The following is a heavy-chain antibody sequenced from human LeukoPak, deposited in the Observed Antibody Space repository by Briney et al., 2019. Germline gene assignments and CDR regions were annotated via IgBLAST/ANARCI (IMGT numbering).Heavy chain of an antibody. CDR3: GRPNPDSSGYYGSFDP. CDR1: GGSFSGYY. V-gene: IGHV4-34*01. Sequence: SKTLSLTCAVYGGSFSGYYWSWIRQPPGKGLEWIGGINHSGSTNYNPSLKSRVIISVDTSKNQFSLKLNSVTAADTAVYYCGRPNPDSSGYYGSFDPWGQGILVTVSS. CDR2: INHSGST. J-gene: IGHJ5*02. D-gene: IGHD3-22*01.